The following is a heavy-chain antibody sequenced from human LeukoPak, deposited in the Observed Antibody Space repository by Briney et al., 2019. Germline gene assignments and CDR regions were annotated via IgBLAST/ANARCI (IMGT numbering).Heavy chain of an antibody. CDR2: IYYSGST. J-gene: IGHJ4*02. CDR3: ARDESGSYQGGFDY. Sequence: SETLPLTCTVSGGSISSYYWSWIRQPPGKGLEWIGYIYYSGSTNYNPSLKSRVTISVDTSKNQFSLKLSSLTAADTAVYYCARDESGSYQGGFDYWGQGTLVTVSS. V-gene: IGHV4-59*01. CDR1: GGSISSYY. D-gene: IGHD1-26*01.